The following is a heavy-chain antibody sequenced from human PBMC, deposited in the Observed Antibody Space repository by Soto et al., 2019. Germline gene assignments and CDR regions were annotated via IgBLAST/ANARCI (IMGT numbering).Heavy chain of an antibody. CDR2: ISYDGSNK. Sequence: QVQLVESGGGVVQPGRSLRLSCAASGFTFSSYGMHWVRQAPGKGLEWVAVISYDGSNKYYADSVKGRFTISRDNSKNPLYLQMNSMRAEEPAGYSCAEDHRRIAVAAPLGPWGQGTLVTVSS. CDR3: AEDHRRIAVAAPLGP. J-gene: IGHJ5*02. D-gene: IGHD6-19*01. V-gene: IGHV3-30*18. CDR1: GFTFSSYG.